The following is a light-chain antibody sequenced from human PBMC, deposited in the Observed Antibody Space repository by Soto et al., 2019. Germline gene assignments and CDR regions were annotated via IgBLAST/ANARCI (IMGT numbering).Light chain of an antibody. J-gene: IGKJ1*01. Sequence: DIVMTQSPDSLAVSLGERTTINCKSSQGVLYSSNNKNYLAWHQQKPGQPPKLLIYWASTRESGVPDRFSGSGSGTDFTLTISSLQAEDVAVYYCQQYYSLPPTFGQGTKVEIK. CDR1: QGVLYSSNNKNY. V-gene: IGKV4-1*01. CDR3: QQYYSLPPT. CDR2: WAS.